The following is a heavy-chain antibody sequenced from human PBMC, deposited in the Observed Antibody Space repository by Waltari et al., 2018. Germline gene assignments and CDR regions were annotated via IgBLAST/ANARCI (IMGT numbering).Heavy chain of an antibody. J-gene: IGHJ3*01. Sequence: LESGGGLTEPGASLRLSCEASGFKIRGFSMDWARQAPGKGPEWVAFIGVDGSPIYYADSVRGRFTISRDNAKNVVHLQMNTLRHEDTAVYYCARGYWENSFDLWGPGTTVTVSS. CDR1: GFKIRGFS. V-gene: IGHV3-48*02. D-gene: IGHD2-21*01. CDR3: ARGYWENSFDL. CDR2: IGVDGSPI.